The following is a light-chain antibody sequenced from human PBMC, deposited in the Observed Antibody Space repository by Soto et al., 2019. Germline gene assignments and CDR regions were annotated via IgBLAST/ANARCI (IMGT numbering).Light chain of an antibody. CDR2: DNN. J-gene: IGLJ2*01. CDR3: QSYDSSLSNLVV. V-gene: IGLV1-40*01. CDR1: SSNTGADYD. Sequence: QSVLTQPPSVSGAPGQRVTISCTGSSSNTGADYDVHWYQHLPGSAPKLLIYDNNIRPSGVPDRFSGSKSGTSASLAITGLQAEDESDYSCQSYDSSLSNLVVFGGGTKLTVL.